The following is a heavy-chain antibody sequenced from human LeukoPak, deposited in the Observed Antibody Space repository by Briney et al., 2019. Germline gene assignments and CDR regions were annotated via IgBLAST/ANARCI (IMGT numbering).Heavy chain of an antibody. Sequence: PSETLSLTCTVSGGSMSSSSYYWGWIRQPPGKGLEGIGSVFYSGSTYYNPSLKSRVTISVDTSKNQFSLKLSSVTAADTAVYYCARHTPFWSGYSYYFDYWGQGTLVTVSS. J-gene: IGHJ4*02. V-gene: IGHV4-39*01. CDR3: ARHTPFWSGYSYYFDY. D-gene: IGHD3-3*01. CDR2: VFYSGST. CDR1: GGSMSSSSYY.